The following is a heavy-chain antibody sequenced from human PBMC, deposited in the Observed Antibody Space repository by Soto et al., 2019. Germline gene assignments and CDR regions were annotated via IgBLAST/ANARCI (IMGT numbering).Heavy chain of an antibody. CDR3: ARVSGDYVPWFDP. V-gene: IGHV4-30-4*01. CDR1: GASINSGGNYY. D-gene: IGHD4-17*01. Sequence: QLQLQESGPGLVKPSQTLSLTCSEPGASINSGGNYYWSWVRQRPGKGLEWIGYIYYSGTTYYNPALMSRVSISVDSAQIQFPLTLTSVTAADTAVYYCARVSGDYVPWFDPWGQGTLVTVSS. J-gene: IGHJ5*02. CDR2: IYYSGTT.